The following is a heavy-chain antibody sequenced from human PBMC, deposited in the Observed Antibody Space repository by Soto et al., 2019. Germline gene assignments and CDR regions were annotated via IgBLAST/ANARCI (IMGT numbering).Heavy chain of an antibody. V-gene: IGHV1-18*04. J-gene: IGHJ6*02. D-gene: IGHD1-1*01. CDR2: ISAYNGNT. CDR3: ARDPELEPTPPGYYYYGMDV. CDR1: GYTFTSYG. Sequence: ASVKVSCKASGYTFTSYGISWVRQAPGQGLEWMGWISAYNGNTNYAQKLQGRVTMTTATSTSTADMELRSLRADDTAVYYCARDPELEPTPPGYYYYGMDVWGQGTTVTVSS.